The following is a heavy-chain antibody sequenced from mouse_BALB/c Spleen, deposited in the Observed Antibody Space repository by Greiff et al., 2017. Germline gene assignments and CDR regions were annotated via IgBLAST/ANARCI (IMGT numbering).Heavy chain of an antibody. J-gene: IGHJ4*01. CDR2: IDPANGNT. CDR1: GFNIKDTY. D-gene: IGHD1-1*01. V-gene: IGHV14-3*02. CDR3: ARYYPYAMDY. Sequence: EVQLQESGAELVKPGASVKLSCTASGFNIKDTYMHWVKQRPEQGLEWIGRIDPANGNTKYDPKFQGKATITADTSSNTDYLQLSSLTSEDTAVYYCARYYPYAMDYWGQGTSVTVSS.